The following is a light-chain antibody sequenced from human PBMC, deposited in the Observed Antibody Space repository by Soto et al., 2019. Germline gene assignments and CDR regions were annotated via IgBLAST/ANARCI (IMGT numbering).Light chain of an antibody. CDR1: SXDVGGYNY. CDR3: CSYAGSSTYV. J-gene: IGLJ1*01. CDR2: EGS. V-gene: IGLV2-23*01. Sequence: QSVLTQPASVSGSPGQSITISCTGSSXDVGGYNYVSWYQQHPGKAPKLMIYEGSKRPSGVSNRFSGSKSGNTASLTISGLQAEDEADYYCCSYAGSSTYVFGTGTKVTVL.